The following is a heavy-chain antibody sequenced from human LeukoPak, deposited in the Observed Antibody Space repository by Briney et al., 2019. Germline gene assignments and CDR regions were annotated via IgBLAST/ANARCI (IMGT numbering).Heavy chain of an antibody. CDR1: AYTFTGDY. D-gene: IGHD3-22*01. J-gene: IGHJ6*02. V-gene: IGHV1-2*02. Sequence: VASVKVSCKASAYTFTGDYIHWVRQAPGQGLEWMGWINPNSGGTKYAQKFQGRVTVTRDTSISTAYMELKRLTSDDTAVYYCARETEDEYGILYYLGMDVWGQGTTVTVSS. CDR3: ARETEDEYGILYYLGMDV. CDR2: INPNSGGT.